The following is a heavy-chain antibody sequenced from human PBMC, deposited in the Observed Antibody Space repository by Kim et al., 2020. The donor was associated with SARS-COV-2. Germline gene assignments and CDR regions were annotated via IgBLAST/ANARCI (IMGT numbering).Heavy chain of an antibody. CDR3: AREGGRSSGWSCFDP. J-gene: IGHJ5*02. V-gene: IGHV3-21*01. Sequence: GGSLRLSCAASGFTFSSYSMNWVRQAPGKGLEWVSSISSSSSYIYYGDSVKGRFTISRDNAKNSLYLQMNSLRAEDTAVYYCAREGGRSSGWSCFDPWG. CDR1: GFTFSSYS. CDR2: ISSSSSYI. D-gene: IGHD6-19*01.